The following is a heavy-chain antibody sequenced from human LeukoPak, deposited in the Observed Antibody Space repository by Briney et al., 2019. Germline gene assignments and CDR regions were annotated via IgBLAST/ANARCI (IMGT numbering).Heavy chain of an antibody. CDR1: GFTFSRYA. J-gene: IGHJ4*02. Sequence: GGSLRLSCAASGFTFSRYAMHWVRQAPGKGLEYVSAISSNGGSTYYANSVKGRFTISRDNSKNTLYLQMGSLRAEDMAVYYCARGLITIFGVVFDYWGQGTLVTVSS. D-gene: IGHD3-3*01. CDR3: ARGLITIFGVVFDY. V-gene: IGHV3-64*01. CDR2: ISSNGGST.